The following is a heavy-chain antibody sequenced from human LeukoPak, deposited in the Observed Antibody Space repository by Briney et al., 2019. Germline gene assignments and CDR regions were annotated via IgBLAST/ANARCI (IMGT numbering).Heavy chain of an antibody. CDR2: INHSGST. V-gene: IGHV4-39*07. D-gene: IGHD6-13*01. Sequence: SETLSLTCTVSGGSISSSSYYWGWIRQPPGKGLEWIGEINHSGSTNYNPSLKSRVTISVDTSKNQFSLKLSSVTAADTAVYYCARSGYSSSWYSFFDYWGQGTLVTVSS. CDR1: GGSISSSSYY. J-gene: IGHJ4*02. CDR3: ARSGYSSSWYSFFDY.